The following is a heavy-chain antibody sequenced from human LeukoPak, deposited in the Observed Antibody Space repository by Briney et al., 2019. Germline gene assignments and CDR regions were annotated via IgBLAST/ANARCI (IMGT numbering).Heavy chain of an antibody. Sequence: ASVKVSCKASGYTFTGYYIHWVRQAPGQGLEWMGWINPNSGGTNYAQKFQGRVTMTRDTSISTAYMELSRLRSDDTAVYYCARDSYDSSGFDYWGQGTLVTVSS. D-gene: IGHD3-22*01. J-gene: IGHJ4*02. CDR1: GYTFTGYY. V-gene: IGHV1-2*02. CDR2: INPNSGGT. CDR3: ARDSYDSSGFDY.